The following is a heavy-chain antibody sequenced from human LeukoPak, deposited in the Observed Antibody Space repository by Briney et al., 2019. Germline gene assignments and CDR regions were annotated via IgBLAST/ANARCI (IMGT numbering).Heavy chain of an antibody. V-gene: IGHV4-38-2*02. CDR3: ARDLGSNYPAYFDY. Sequence: PSETLSLTCTVSGYSISSGYYWGWIRQPPGKGLEWIGSIYHSGGTYYNPSLKSRVTISVDTSKNQFSLKLSSVTAADTAVYYCARDLGSNYPAYFDYWGQGTLVTVSS. D-gene: IGHD4-11*01. CDR1: GYSISSGYY. J-gene: IGHJ4*02. CDR2: IYHSGGT.